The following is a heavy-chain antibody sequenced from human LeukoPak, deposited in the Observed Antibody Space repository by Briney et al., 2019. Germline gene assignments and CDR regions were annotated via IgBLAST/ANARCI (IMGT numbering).Heavy chain of an antibody. J-gene: IGHJ4*02. CDR2: INPSGGST. D-gene: IGHD4-17*01. Sequence: ASVKVSCKASGYSFTSYYMHWVRQAPGQGLEWMGIINPSGGSTSYAQKFQGRVTMTRDTPTSTVYMELSSLRSEDTAVYYCARDYGGNSGFDYWGQGTLVTVSS. V-gene: IGHV1-46*01. CDR1: GYSFTSYY. CDR3: ARDYGGNSGFDY.